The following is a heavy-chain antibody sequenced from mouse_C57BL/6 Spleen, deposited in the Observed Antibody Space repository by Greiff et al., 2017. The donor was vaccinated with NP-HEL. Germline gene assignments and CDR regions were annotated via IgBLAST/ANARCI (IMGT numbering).Heavy chain of an antibody. Sequence: QVQLQQPGAELVMPGASVKLSCKASGYTFTSYWMHWVKQRPGQGLEWIGEIDPSDSYTNYNQKFKGKSTLTVDKSSSTAYMQLCSLTSEDSAVYYCARSPYGSSYWYFDVWGTGTTVTVSS. CDR3: ARSPYGSSYWYFDV. CDR1: GYTFTSYW. D-gene: IGHD1-1*01. J-gene: IGHJ1*03. V-gene: IGHV1-69*01. CDR2: IDPSDSYT.